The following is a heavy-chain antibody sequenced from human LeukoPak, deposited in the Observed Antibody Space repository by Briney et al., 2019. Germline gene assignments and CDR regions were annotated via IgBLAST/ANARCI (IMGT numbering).Heavy chain of an antibody. Sequence: ASVKVSCKASGYTFTGYYMHWVRQAPGQGLEWMGRINPNSGGTNYAQKFQGRVTMTRDTSISTAYMELSRLRSDDTAVYYCARDHLTEYSISSGFDYWGQGTLVTVSS. CDR3: ARDHLTEYSISSGFDY. V-gene: IGHV1-2*06. CDR2: INPNSGGT. J-gene: IGHJ4*02. D-gene: IGHD6-6*01. CDR1: GYTFTGYY.